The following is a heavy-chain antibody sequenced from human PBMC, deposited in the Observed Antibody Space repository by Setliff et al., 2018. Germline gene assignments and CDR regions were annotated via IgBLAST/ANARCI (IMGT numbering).Heavy chain of an antibody. V-gene: IGHV3-23*03. CDR1: GFTFSSYA. CDR2: IYSGGSST. J-gene: IGHJ4*02. Sequence: GGSLRLSCAASGFTFSSYAMSWVRQAPGKGLEWVSVIYSGGSSTYYADSVKGRFTISRDNSKNTLYLQMNSLRAEDTAVYYCASQGSRGYDFFDYWGQGTLVTVSS. D-gene: IGHD5-12*01. CDR3: ASQGSRGYDFFDY.